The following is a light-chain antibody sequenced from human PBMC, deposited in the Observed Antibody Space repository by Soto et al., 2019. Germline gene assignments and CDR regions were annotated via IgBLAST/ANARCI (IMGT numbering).Light chain of an antibody. J-gene: IGKJ2*01. CDR3: QQYNNWPRT. CDR1: QDISRY. V-gene: IGKV1-33*01. Sequence: DIQMTQSPSSLSASVGDRVTITCQASQDISRYLNWYQHKPGKAPKLLIYDASNLETRVPSRFSGSGSGTDFTLTIGSLQSDDFAVYYCQQYNNWPRTFGQGTKVDIK. CDR2: DAS.